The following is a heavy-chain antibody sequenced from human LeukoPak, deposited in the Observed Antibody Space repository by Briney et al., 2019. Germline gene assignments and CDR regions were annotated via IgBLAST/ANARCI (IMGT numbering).Heavy chain of an antibody. CDR1: GFTFSSYA. CDR2: ISGSGGST. CDR3: AKPPSDYYDSSGYPEYYFDY. V-gene: IGHV3-23*01. D-gene: IGHD3-22*01. J-gene: IGHJ4*02. Sequence: AGGSLRLSCAASGFTFSSYAMSWVRQAPGKGLEWVSAISGSGGSTYYADSVKGRFTISRDNSKNTLYLQMNSLRAEDTAVYYCAKPPSDYYDSSGYPEYYFDYWGQGTLVTVSS.